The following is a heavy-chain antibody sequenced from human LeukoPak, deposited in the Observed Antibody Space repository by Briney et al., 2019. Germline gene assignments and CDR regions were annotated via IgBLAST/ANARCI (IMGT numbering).Heavy chain of an antibody. D-gene: IGHD1-26*01. CDR2: ISGSGGGT. CDR3: AKHKGGRIERFCFYY. J-gene: IGHJ4*02. V-gene: IGHV3-23*01. CDR1: GFTFSALA. Sequence: GGSLRLSCAASGFTFSALALSWVRQAPGKGLEWVSSISGSGGGTYFADSVKGRFTISRDNSKNTLYLQMNIVRAEDTAVYYCAKHKGGRIERFCFYYWGQGTLVTVSS.